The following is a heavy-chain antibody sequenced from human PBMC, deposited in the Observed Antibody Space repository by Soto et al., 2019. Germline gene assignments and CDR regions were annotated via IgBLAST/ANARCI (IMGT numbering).Heavy chain of an antibody. V-gene: IGHV4-4*07. CDR3: ARYSSSWYPLHRTELKVLDY. D-gene: IGHD6-13*01. Sequence: SETLSLTCTVSGGSISSYYWSWIRQPAGKGLEWIGRIYTSGSTNYNPSLKSRVTMSVDTSKNQFSLKLSSVTAADTAVYYCARYSSSWYPLHRTELKVLDYWGQGTLVTVS. CDR1: GGSISSYY. J-gene: IGHJ4*02. CDR2: IYTSGST.